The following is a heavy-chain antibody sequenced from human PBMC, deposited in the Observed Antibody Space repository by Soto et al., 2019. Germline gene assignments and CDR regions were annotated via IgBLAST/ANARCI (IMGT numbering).Heavy chain of an antibody. Sequence: EMQLVESGGGLVQPGGSLRLSCAASGFTFSSYEMHWVRQAPGKGLEWSSYISSTGSGTLYADAVRGRFTMSRDNTKNSVSLQMSSLRAEDTAVYYCVRDLHEPLATDALRVANWGQGTQVTVSS. CDR3: VRDLHEPLATDALRVAN. CDR1: GFTFSSYE. V-gene: IGHV3-48*03. CDR2: ISSTGSGT. J-gene: IGHJ4*02. D-gene: IGHD2-8*02.